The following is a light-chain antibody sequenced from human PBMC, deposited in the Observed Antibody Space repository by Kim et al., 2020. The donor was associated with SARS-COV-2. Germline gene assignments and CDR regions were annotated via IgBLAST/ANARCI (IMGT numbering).Light chain of an antibody. CDR2: DVS. J-gene: IGLJ2*01. Sequence: QSLPIYCTRTGSGIGGYNYVSCYQQHPAKAPKLIIYDVSIRPSGVSNRFSGSKSGNTASLTISGPQAEDEADYYCSSYTSSSSVVFGGGTQLTVL. V-gene: IGLV2-14*03. CDR3: SSYTSSSSVV. CDR1: GSGIGGYNY.